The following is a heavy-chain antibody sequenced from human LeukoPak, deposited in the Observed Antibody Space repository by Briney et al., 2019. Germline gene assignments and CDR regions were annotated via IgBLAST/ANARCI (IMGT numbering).Heavy chain of an antibody. D-gene: IGHD3-9*01. Sequence: ASVKVSCKASGYTFTSYGISWVRQAPGQGLEWVGWISAYNGNTNYAQKLQGRVTMTTDTSTSTAYMELRGLRSDDTAVYYCSSVYDILTGYPYYFDYWGQGTLVTVSS. J-gene: IGHJ4*02. CDR3: SSVYDILTGYPYYFDY. CDR2: ISAYNGNT. CDR1: GYTFTSYG. V-gene: IGHV1-18*01.